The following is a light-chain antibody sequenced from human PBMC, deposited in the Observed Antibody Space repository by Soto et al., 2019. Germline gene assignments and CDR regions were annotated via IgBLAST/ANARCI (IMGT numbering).Light chain of an antibody. CDR2: GAS. CDR1: QSVSSN. J-gene: IGKJ2*03. CDR3: QHYNNWPPYS. Sequence: EIVMTQSPATLSVSPGERATLSCRASQSVSSNLAWYQQKPGQAPRLLIYGASTRATGIPARFSGSGSGTHFTLTISGLQSEDFGVYYCQHYNNWPPYSFGQGTKV. V-gene: IGKV3-15*01.